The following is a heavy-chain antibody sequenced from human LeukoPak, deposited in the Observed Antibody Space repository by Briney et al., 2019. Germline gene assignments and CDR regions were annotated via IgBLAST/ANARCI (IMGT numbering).Heavy chain of an antibody. J-gene: IGHJ3*02. D-gene: IGHD3-22*01. Sequence: ASVKVSCEASGGTFSSYAISWVRQAPGQGLEWMGRIIPIFGAANYAQKFQGRVTITTVESTGTAYMELSSLRSEDTAVYYCARGGYYDSSGYWWNDAFDIWGQGTMVTVSS. V-gene: IGHV1-69*05. CDR3: ARGGYYDSSGYWWNDAFDI. CDR1: GGTFSSYA. CDR2: IIPIFGAA.